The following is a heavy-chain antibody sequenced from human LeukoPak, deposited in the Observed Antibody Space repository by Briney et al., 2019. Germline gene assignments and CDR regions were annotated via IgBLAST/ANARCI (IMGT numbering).Heavy chain of an antibody. CDR3: AMIAARRGIYYYYMDV. CDR2: ISSSSSYI. Sequence: GGSLRLSCAASGFTFSSYSMNWVRQAPGKGLEWVSSISSSSSYISYADSVKGRFTISRDNAKNSVYLQMNSLRAEDTAVYYCAMIAARRGIYYYYMDVWGKGTTVTVSS. D-gene: IGHD6-6*01. CDR1: GFTFSSYS. V-gene: IGHV3-21*01. J-gene: IGHJ6*03.